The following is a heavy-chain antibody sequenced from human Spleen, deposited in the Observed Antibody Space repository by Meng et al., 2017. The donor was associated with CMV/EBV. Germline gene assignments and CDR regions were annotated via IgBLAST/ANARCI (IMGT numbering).Heavy chain of an antibody. Sequence: GGSLRLSCKGSGSSFSNYWIAWVRQMPGKGLEWMGMIYSGDSDVRYSPAFQGQVTFSADKSISTAYLQWSSLKASDTAMYYCARLDYLDSSGFYSRYHWFDPWGQGALVTVSS. CDR1: GSSFSNYW. J-gene: IGHJ5*02. D-gene: IGHD3-22*01. CDR2: IYSGDSDV. V-gene: IGHV5-51*01. CDR3: ARLDYLDSSGFYSRYHWFDP.